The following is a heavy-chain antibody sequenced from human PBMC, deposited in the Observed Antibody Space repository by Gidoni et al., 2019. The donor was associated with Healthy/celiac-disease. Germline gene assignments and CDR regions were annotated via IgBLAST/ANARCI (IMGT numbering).Heavy chain of an antibody. CDR2: INHSGST. CDR1: GGSFRGYY. J-gene: IGHJ6*02. CDR3: ARMRGGDYGGVSAYYYYGMDV. D-gene: IGHD4-17*01. V-gene: IGHV4-34*01. Sequence: QVQLQQWGAGLLKPSETLSLTCAVYGGSFRGYYWRWIRQPPGKGLEWIGEINHSGSTNYNPSLKSRVTISVDTSKNQFSLKLSSVTAADTAVYYCARMRGGDYGGVSAYYYYGMDVWGQGTTVTVSS.